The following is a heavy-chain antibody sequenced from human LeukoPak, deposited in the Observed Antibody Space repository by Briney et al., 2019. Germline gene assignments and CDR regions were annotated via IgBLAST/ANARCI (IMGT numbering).Heavy chain of an antibody. Sequence: ASVKVSCKASGYTFTGYYMHWVRQAPGQGLEWMGWINPNSGGTNYAQTFQGRVTMTRDTSITTAYMELSRLTSDDTAVYYCARGRLPNNWFDPWGQGTLVTVSS. D-gene: IGHD3-10*01. V-gene: IGHV1-2*02. J-gene: IGHJ5*02. CDR3: ARGRLPNNWFDP. CDR1: GYTFTGYY. CDR2: INPNSGGT.